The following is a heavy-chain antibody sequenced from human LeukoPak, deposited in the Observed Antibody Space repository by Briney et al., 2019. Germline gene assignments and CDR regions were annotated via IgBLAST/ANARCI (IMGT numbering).Heavy chain of an antibody. J-gene: IGHJ4*02. D-gene: IGHD5-12*01. Sequence: ASVKVSCEVSGYTLTELSIHWVRQAPGKGLEWMGGFDPEDGETIYAQKFQGRVTMTEDTSTDTAYTELSSLRSEDTAVYYCATASYIVATRGLYYFDYWGQGTLVTVSS. CDR3: ATASYIVATRGLYYFDY. CDR2: FDPEDGET. V-gene: IGHV1-24*01. CDR1: GYTLTELS.